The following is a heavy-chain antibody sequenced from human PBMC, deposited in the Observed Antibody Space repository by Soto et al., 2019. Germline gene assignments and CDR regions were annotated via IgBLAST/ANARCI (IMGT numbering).Heavy chain of an antibody. V-gene: IGHV4-34*01. CDR2: INHSGST. CDR3: ARGSSVLRFLEWSRGWFAP. CDR1: GGSFSGYY. D-gene: IGHD3-3*01. Sequence: SETLSLTCAVYGGSFSGYYWSWIRQPPGKGLEWIGEINHSGSTNYNPSLKSRVTISVDTSKNQFSLKLSSVTAADTAVYYCARGSSVLRFLEWSRGWFAPWGQGTLVTVSS. J-gene: IGHJ5*02.